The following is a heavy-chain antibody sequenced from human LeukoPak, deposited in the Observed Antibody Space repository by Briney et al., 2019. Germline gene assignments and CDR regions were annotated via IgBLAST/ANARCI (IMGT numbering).Heavy chain of an antibody. CDR2: ISSSSSYI. Sequence: KPGGSLRLSCAASGFTFSSYSMYWVRQAPGKGLEWVSSISSSSSYIYYADSVKGRFTISRDNAKNSLYLQMNSLRAEDTAVYYCAREWLHTEFGMDVWGQGTTVAVSS. CDR3: AREWLHTEFGMDV. D-gene: IGHD5-12*01. CDR1: GFTFSSYS. J-gene: IGHJ6*02. V-gene: IGHV3-21*01.